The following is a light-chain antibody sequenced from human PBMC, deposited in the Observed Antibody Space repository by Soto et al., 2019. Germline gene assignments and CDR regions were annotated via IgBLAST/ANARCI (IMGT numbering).Light chain of an antibody. CDR1: SSDVGGYNY. Sequence: QSVLTQPASVSGSPGQSITISCTGTSSDVGGYNYVSWYQQHPGKAPKPMIYEVSTRPSGVSNRFAVSKSGNTASLTISGLQAEDEAAYYCSSYTSSSTRVFGTGTELTVL. CDR3: SSYTSSSTRV. CDR2: EVS. V-gene: IGLV2-14*01. J-gene: IGLJ1*01.